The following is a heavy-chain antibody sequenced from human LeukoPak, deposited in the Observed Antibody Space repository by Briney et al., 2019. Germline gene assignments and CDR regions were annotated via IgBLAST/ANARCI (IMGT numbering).Heavy chain of an antibody. J-gene: IGHJ6*04. V-gene: IGHV4-4*02. D-gene: IGHD2-2*01. CDR2: IFHSGNT. CDR3: ARESCTSSSCYARYYYGMDV. Sequence: SGTLSLTCAVSGGAISSANWWSWARQPPGQGLGWIGEIFHSGNTNYNPSLKSRVTISVDKSKNQFSLKLTSVTAADTAVYYCARESCTSSSCYARYYYGMDVWGKGTTVTVSS. CDR1: GGAISSANW.